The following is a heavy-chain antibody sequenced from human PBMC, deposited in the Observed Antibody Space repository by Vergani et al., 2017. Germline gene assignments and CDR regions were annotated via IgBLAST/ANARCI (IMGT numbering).Heavy chain of an antibody. CDR3: ARSRQQLVRGYNWFDP. J-gene: IGHJ5*02. CDR2: IYHSGST. Sequence: QVQLQESGPGLVKPSETLSLTCAVSGYSISSGYYWGWIRQPPGKGLEWIGSIYHSGSTYYNPSLKSRVTISVDTSKNQFSLKLSSVTAADTAVYYRARSRQQLVRGYNWFDPWGQGTLVTVSS. CDR1: GYSISSGYY. V-gene: IGHV4-38-2*01. D-gene: IGHD6-13*01.